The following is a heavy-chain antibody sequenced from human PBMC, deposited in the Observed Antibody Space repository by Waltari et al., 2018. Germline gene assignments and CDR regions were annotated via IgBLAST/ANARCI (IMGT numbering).Heavy chain of an antibody. D-gene: IGHD3-22*01. CDR1: GYTFTSYG. CDR3: ARSIVVITTDYYYGMDV. Sequence: QVQLVQSGAEVKKPGASVKVSCKASGYTFTSYGISWVRQAPGQGLEWMGWISDYNGNTNYAQKLQGRVTMTTDTSTSTAYMELRSLRSDDTAVYYCARSIVVITTDYYYGMDVWGQGTTVTVSS. V-gene: IGHV1-18*01. J-gene: IGHJ6*02. CDR2: ISDYNGNT.